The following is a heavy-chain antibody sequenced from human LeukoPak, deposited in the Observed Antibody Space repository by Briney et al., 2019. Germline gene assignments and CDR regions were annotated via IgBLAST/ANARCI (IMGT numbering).Heavy chain of an antibody. Sequence: GGSLRLSCAASGFTFSSYWMRWVRQAPGKGPVWVSCIKSDGITRYADSVKGRFTISRDNAKNTVSLQMNSLRAEDTGVYYCARAPSEIGGYYPEYFRHWGQGTLVTVSP. V-gene: IGHV3-74*01. J-gene: IGHJ1*01. CDR2: IKSDGIT. CDR3: ARAPSEIGGYYPEYFRH. CDR1: GFTFSSYW. D-gene: IGHD3-22*01.